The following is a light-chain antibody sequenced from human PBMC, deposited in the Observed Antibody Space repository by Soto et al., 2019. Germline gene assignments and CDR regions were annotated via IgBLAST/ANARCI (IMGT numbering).Light chain of an antibody. J-gene: IGKJ5*01. Sequence: MMMTQSPATLSVSPGERVTLSCRTSHSVNSHVAWYQQKPSQAPRLLLYGASTRATGIPVRFSGSGFGTEFTLTISSLQSEDFAVYYCQQYKNWPLFGQGTRLEIK. V-gene: IGKV3-15*01. CDR1: HSVNSH. CDR3: QQYKNWPL. CDR2: GAS.